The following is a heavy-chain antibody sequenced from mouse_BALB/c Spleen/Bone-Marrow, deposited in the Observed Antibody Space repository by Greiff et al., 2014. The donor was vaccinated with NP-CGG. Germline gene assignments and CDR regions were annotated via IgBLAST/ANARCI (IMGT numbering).Heavy chain of an antibody. D-gene: IGHD2-1*01. J-gene: IGHJ2*01. Sequence: EVHLVESGPGLVKPSQSLSLTCSVTGHSITSGYYWNWIRQFPGNKLEWMGYISYDGNNNYNPSLKNRISITRDTSKNHFFLKLNSVTTEDTATYYCAREDYGNYDYFDYWGQGTTLTVSS. CDR1: GHSITSGYY. CDR2: ISYDGNN. CDR3: AREDYGNYDYFDY. V-gene: IGHV3-6*02.